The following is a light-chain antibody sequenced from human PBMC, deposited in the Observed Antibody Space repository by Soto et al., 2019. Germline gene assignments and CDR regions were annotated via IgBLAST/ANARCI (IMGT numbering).Light chain of an antibody. Sequence: QSALTQPASASGSPGQSITISCAGTGSDIGAYNLVSWYQLHRGNPPKLIICEVNPRPSGIYNRFSAYKSGDTASLTISVLPAEEEADYCGCSYAGTIAYVFGTGTKLTVL. V-gene: IGLV2-23*02. CDR1: GSDIGAYNL. CDR3: CSYAGTIAYV. J-gene: IGLJ1*01. CDR2: EVN.